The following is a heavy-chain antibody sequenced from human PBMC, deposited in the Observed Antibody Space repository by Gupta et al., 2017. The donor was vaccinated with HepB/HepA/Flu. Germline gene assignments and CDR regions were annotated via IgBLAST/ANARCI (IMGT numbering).Heavy chain of an antibody. CDR1: GYTCTGYY. V-gene: IGHV1-2*04. CDR2: SNPKSGGT. D-gene: IGHD2-8*01. Sequence: QVQLLQSGAEVKKPGASVKVSCKASGYTCTGYYMHWVRQAPGEGLEWMGWSNPKSGGTNDAQKFQGWVTMTRDTSISTGYMELSRLRSDDTAVYYCAREAPCTNGVCYTGRYYFDYWGQGTLVTVSS. J-gene: IGHJ4*02. CDR3: AREAPCTNGVCYTGRYYFDY.